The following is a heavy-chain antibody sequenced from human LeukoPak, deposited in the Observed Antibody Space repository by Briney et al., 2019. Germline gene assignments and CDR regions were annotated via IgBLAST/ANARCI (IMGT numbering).Heavy chain of an antibody. D-gene: IGHD3-10*01. Sequence: GGSLRLSCTASGFTFSNFWMGWVRQAPGKGLEWVSAISGSGGSTYYADSVKGRFTISRDNSKNTLYLQMNSLRAEDTAVYYCAKDPLLWFGEPKKYFDYWGQGTLVAVSS. V-gene: IGHV3-23*01. CDR3: AKDPLLWFGEPKKYFDY. CDR2: ISGSGGST. J-gene: IGHJ4*02. CDR1: GFTFSNFW.